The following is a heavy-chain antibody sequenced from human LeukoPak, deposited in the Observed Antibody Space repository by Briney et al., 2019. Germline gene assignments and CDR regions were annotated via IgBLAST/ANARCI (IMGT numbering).Heavy chain of an antibody. CDR3: ARWNQGHGLDL. D-gene: IGHD1-1*01. Sequence: GGSLRLSCAASGIPFSSYGMHWGRQAPGKGLEWGAVIWYDGSKKYYADFVKGRFTISRDNSKNTLYLQMNSLRVEDTAVYYCARWNQGHGLDLWGQGTTVTVSS. J-gene: IGHJ6*02. CDR2: IWYDGSKK. V-gene: IGHV3-33*01. CDR1: GIPFSSYG.